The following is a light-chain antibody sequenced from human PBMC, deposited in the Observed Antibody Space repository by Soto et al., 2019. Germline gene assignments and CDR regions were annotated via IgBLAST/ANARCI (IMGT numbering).Light chain of an antibody. CDR2: STN. Sequence: QTVVTQEPSFSVSPGRTVTLTCGLSSGSVSTSYYPSWYQQTPGQAPRTLIYSTNTRSSGVPDRFSGSILGNKAALTITGAQADDESDYYCVLYMGSGRDVFGTGTKLTVL. CDR1: SGSVSTSYY. CDR3: VLYMGSGRDV. V-gene: IGLV8-61*01. J-gene: IGLJ1*01.